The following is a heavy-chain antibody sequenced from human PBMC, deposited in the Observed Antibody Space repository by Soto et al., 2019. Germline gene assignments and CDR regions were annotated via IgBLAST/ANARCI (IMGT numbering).Heavy chain of an antibody. CDR1: GYSFTSYW. V-gene: IGHV5-51*01. D-gene: IGHD3-22*01. CDR2: IYPGDSDI. Sequence: GESLKISCKGSGYSFTSYWIAWVRQVPGKGLELMGVIYPGDSDIRYSPSFQGQVTISADKSISTAYLQWSSLKASDSAMYFCARHYYYDSRDYYPTNNQFPLDYLGQGTLVTVSS. CDR3: ARHYYYDSRDYYPTNNQFPLDY. J-gene: IGHJ4*02.